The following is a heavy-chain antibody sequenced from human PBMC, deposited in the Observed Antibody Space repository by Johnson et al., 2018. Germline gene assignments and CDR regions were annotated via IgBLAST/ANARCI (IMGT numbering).Heavy chain of an antibody. J-gene: IGHJ6*03. CDR1: GGSFSGYY. CDR2: INHSGST. CDR3: AGGWRRDYYGSGSYGNRNYYYYMDG. Sequence: QVQLQQWGAGLLKPSETLSLTCAVYGGSFSGYYWSWIRQPPGKGLEWIGEINHSGSTNYNPSLKSRDTISVDTSKNQFSLKLSSVTAADPGGYYCAGGWRRDYYGSGSYGNRNYYYYMDGWGKGTTVTVSS. V-gene: IGHV4-34*01. D-gene: IGHD3-10*01.